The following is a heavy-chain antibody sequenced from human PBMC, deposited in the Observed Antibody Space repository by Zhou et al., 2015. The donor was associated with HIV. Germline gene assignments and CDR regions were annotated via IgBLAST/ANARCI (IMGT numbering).Heavy chain of an antibody. CDR2: IIPIFGTA. CDR3: ARVQAQYYYGSGSPYYFDY. J-gene: IGHJ4*02. CDR1: GGTFSSYA. V-gene: IGHV1-69*01. D-gene: IGHD3-10*01. Sequence: QVQLVQSGAEVKKPGSSVKVSCKASGGTFSSYAISWVRQAPGQGLEWMGGIIPIFGTANYAQKFQGRVTITADESTSTAYMELSSLRSEDTAVYYCARVQAQYYYGSGSPYYFDYWGQGTLVTVSS.